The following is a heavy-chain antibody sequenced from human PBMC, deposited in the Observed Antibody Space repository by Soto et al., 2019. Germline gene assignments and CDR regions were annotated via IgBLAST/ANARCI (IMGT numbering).Heavy chain of an antibody. J-gene: IGHJ6*02. V-gene: IGHV3-21*01. CDR2: ISSSSSTI. Sequence: EVQLVESGGGLVKPGGSLRLSCAASGFTFSSYSMNWVRQAPGKGLEWVSSISSSSSTIYYADSVKGRFTISRDNAKNSLYLQMNSLRDEDTAVYYCARDFLRYYYYGMDVWGQGTTVTVSS. CDR3: ARDFLRYYYYGMDV. CDR1: GFTFSSYS.